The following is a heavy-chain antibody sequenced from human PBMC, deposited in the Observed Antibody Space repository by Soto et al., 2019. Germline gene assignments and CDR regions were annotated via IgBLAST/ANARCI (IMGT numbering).Heavy chain of an antibody. D-gene: IGHD2-15*01. J-gene: IGHJ6*03. CDR1: GFTFGDYA. CDR2: IRSKAYGGTT. Sequence: PGGSLRLSCTASGFTFGDYAMSWFRQAPGKGLEWVGFIRSKAYGGTTEYAASVKGRFTISRDDSKSIAYLQMNSLKTEDTAVYYCTRDSDCSGGSCYEYYYYYYMDVWGKGTTVTVSS. CDR3: TRDSDCSGGSCYEYYYYYYMDV. V-gene: IGHV3-49*03.